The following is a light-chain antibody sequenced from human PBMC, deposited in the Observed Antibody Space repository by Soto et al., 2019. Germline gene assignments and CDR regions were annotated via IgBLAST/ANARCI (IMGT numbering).Light chain of an antibody. CDR2: GTS. CDR1: QSVSSN. CDR3: QQYNNWPIT. Sequence: ETVMTQSPATLSVSPGKRATLSCRASQSVSSNLAWYQQKPGQAPRLLIYGTSTRATGIPARFSGSGSGTEFTLTISSLQSEDFAVYYCQQYNNWPITFGQGTRLEIK. V-gene: IGKV3-15*01. J-gene: IGKJ5*01.